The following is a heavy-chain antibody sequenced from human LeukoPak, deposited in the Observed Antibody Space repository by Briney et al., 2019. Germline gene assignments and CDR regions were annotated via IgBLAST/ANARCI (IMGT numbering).Heavy chain of an antibody. CDR3: TKDPNGDYVGAFDF. J-gene: IGHJ3*01. D-gene: IGHD4-17*01. CDR1: GFTFSSYA. CDR2: IRGSGSGT. V-gene: IGHV3-23*01. Sequence: GGSLRLSCAASGFTFSSYAMTWVRQAPGKGLEWVSSIRGSGSGTDYADSVEGRFTISRDNSKNTLYLQMNRLRAEDTAVYYCTKDPNGDYVGAFDFWGQGTLVTVSS.